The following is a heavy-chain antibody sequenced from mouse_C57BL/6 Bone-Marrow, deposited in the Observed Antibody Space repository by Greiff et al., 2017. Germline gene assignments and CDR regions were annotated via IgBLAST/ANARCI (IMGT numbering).Heavy chain of an antibody. V-gene: IGHV1-15*01. CDR1: GYTFTDYE. Sequence: VQLQESGAELVRPGASVTLSCKASGYTFTDYEMHWVKQTPVHGLEWIGAIDPETGGTAYNQKFKGKAILTADKSSSTAYMELRSLTSEDSAVYYCTRDWDDAYGGKGTLVTVSA. D-gene: IGHD4-1*01. CDR3: TRDWDDAY. CDR2: IDPETGGT. J-gene: IGHJ3*01.